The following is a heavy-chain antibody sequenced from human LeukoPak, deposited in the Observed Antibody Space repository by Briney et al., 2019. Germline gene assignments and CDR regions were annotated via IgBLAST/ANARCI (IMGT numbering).Heavy chain of an antibody. CDR1: GFTFSSYA. J-gene: IGHJ4*02. V-gene: IGHV3-23*01. CDR2: ISVSGGST. CDR3: ARGAFAGGYFDY. D-gene: IGHD6-13*01. Sequence: PGGSLRLSCAASGFTFSSYALSWVRQAPGKGLEWVSGISVSGGSTHYADFVKGRFTISRDNSKNTLNLQMNSLRAEDTAVYYCARGAFAGGYFDYWGQGTLVTVSS.